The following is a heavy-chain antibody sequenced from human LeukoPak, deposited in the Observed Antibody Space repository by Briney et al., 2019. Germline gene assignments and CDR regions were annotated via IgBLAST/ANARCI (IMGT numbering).Heavy chain of an antibody. V-gene: IGHV3-21*01. Sequence: PGGSLRLSCAASGFTFSSYWMNRIRQAPGKGLEWVSSFGTRSTSVYHAGSVKGRFAISRDNAKNSLYLQMNSLRAEDTALYYCAREVSEGFDFWGQGTLVTVSS. CDR1: GFTFSSYW. CDR2: FGTRSTSV. J-gene: IGHJ4*02. D-gene: IGHD3-22*01. CDR3: AREVSEGFDF.